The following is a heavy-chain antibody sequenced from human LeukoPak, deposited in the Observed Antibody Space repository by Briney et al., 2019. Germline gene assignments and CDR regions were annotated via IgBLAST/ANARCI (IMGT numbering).Heavy chain of an antibody. CDR3: AQSYDSSGFYNY. CDR2: IYYSGST. J-gene: IGHJ4*02. V-gene: IGHV4-59*01. CDR1: GGSFNNYY. D-gene: IGHD3-22*01. Sequence: SETLSLTCTVSGGSFNNYYWSWIRQPPGKGLEWIGYIYYSGSTNYNPSLKSRVTISVDTSKNQFSLKLSSVTAADTAVYYCAQSYDSSGFYNYWGQGTLVTVSS.